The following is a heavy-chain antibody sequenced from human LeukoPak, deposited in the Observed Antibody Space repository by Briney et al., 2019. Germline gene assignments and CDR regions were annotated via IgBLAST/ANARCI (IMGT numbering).Heavy chain of an antibody. V-gene: IGHV4-39*07. D-gene: IGHD2-2*03. CDR1: GGSISSSSYY. CDR2: IYYSGST. Sequence: SETLSLTCTVSGGSISSSSYYWGWIRQPPGKGLEGIGSIYYSGSTYYNPSLKSRVTISVDTSKNQFSLRLSSVTAADTAVYYCARGLDSYYYYMDVWGKGTTVTVSS. J-gene: IGHJ6*03. CDR3: ARGLDSYYYYMDV.